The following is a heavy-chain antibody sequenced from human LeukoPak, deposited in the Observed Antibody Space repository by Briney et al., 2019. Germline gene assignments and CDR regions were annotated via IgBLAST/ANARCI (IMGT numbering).Heavy chain of an antibody. D-gene: IGHD3-22*01. J-gene: IGHJ4*02. Sequence: PSETLSLTCTVSGGSISSSSYYWGWIRQPPGKGLEWIGSIYYSGSTYYNPSLKSRVTISVDTSKNQFSLKLSSVTAADTAVYYCARGGDYYDSSGYYHNWGQGTLVTVSS. CDR2: IYYSGST. CDR1: GGSISSSSYY. CDR3: ARGGDYYDSSGYYHN. V-gene: IGHV4-39*07.